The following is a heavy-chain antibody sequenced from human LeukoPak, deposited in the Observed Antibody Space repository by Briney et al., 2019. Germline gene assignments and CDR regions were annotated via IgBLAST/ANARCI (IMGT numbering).Heavy chain of an antibody. Sequence: FWNWLRQPAGKGLEWIGRTHASGKSNYNPSFKTRVTMSVDTSKIQISLRLNSMTAADTAVYYCATGGALGELAILTWGQGTLVSVSS. J-gene: IGHJ1*01. V-gene: IGHV4-4*07. D-gene: IGHD3-16*01. CDR3: ATGGALGELAILT. CDR1: F. CDR2: THASGKS.